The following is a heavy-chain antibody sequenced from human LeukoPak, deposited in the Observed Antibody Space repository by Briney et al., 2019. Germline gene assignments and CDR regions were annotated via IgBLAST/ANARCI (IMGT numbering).Heavy chain of an antibody. CDR2: IIPIFGTA. V-gene: IGHV1-69*05. CDR1: GGTFSSYA. Sequence: GSSVKVSCKASGGTFSSYAISWVRQAPGQGLEWMGGIIPIFGTANYAQKFQGRVTMTRDTSTSTVYMELSSLRSEDTAVYYCARVLTIFGVETWFDYWGQGTLVTVSS. J-gene: IGHJ4*02. CDR3: ARVLTIFGVETWFDY. D-gene: IGHD3-3*01.